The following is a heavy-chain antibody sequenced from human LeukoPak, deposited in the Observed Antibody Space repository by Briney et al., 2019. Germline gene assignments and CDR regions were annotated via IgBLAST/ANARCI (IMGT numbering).Heavy chain of an antibody. CDR2: IYSGGST. J-gene: IGHJ3*02. CDR1: GFTVSSNY. CDR3: ARDAATVTTRGVGDAFDI. D-gene: IGHD4-17*01. Sequence: GGSLRLSCAASGFTVSSNYMSWVRQAPGKGLEWVSVIYSGGSTYYADSVKGRFTISRDNSKNTLYLQMNSLRAEDTAVYYCARDAATVTTRGVGDAFDIWGQGTMDTVSS. V-gene: IGHV3-66*01.